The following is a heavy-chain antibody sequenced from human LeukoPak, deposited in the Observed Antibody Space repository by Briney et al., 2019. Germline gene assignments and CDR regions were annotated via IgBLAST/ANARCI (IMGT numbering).Heavy chain of an antibody. J-gene: IGHJ6*03. CDR1: AGSFPDY. CDR3: ATVGVVVPTSMNYYYMHI. Sequence: SETLSLTCTMSAGSFPDYWSWVRQPPGKGLEWIAYIYDSGNTIYNASLESRVTASIDRSRKQISLQMSFVTAADTAVHYCATVGVVVPTSMNYYYMHIWGKGTSVTVSS. CDR2: IYDSGNT. D-gene: IGHD2-21*01. V-gene: IGHV4-59*01.